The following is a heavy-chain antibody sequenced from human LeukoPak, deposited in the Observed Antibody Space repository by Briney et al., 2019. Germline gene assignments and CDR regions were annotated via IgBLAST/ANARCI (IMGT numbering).Heavy chain of an antibody. D-gene: IGHD4-17*01. CDR1: GFTFSSYS. CDR2: ISSSSSYI. CDR3: ASHYGDYRDY. Sequence: GGSLRLSCAASGFTFSSYSMNWVRQAPGKGLEWVSSISSSSSYIYYADSVKGRFTISRDNAKNSLYLQMNSLRAKDTAVYYCASHYGDYRDYWGQGTLVTVSS. J-gene: IGHJ4*02. V-gene: IGHV3-21*01.